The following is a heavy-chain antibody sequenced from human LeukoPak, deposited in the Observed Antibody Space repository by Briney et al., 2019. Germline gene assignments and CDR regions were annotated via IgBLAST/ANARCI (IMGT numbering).Heavy chain of an antibody. CDR1: GDTFSGYA. J-gene: IGHJ5*02. Sequence: SVKVSCKASGDTFSGYAFSWVRQAPGQGLEWMGGIIPIFGTANYAQKFQGRVTITADESTSTSYMELSRLRSEDTAVYYCARDCSPTSCLLPAPFDPWGQGTLVTVSS. CDR3: ARDCSPTSCLLPAPFDP. CDR2: IIPIFGTA. D-gene: IGHD2-2*01. V-gene: IGHV1-69*01.